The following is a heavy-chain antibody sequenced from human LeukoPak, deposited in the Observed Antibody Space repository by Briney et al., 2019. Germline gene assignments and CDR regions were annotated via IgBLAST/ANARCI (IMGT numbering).Heavy chain of an antibody. J-gene: IGHJ4*02. CDR2: IYTSGST. Sequence: PSETRSLTCTVSGGSISSYYWSWIRQPPGKGLEWIGYIYTSGSTNYNPSLKSRVTISVDTSKNQFSLKLSSVTAADTAVYYCASTAAAGTKAVDYWGQGTLVTVSS. CDR3: ASTAAAGTKAVDY. D-gene: IGHD6-13*01. CDR1: GGSISSYY. V-gene: IGHV4-4*09.